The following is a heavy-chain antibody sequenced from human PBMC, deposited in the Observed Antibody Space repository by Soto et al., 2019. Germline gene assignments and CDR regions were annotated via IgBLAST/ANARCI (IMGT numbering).Heavy chain of an antibody. D-gene: IGHD3-3*01. V-gene: IGHV4-30-4*01. CDR2: IYYSGST. CDR1: GGSISSGEYY. Sequence: SETLSLTCTVSGGSISSGEYYWSWICPPPGKGLEWIGYIYYSGSTYYNPSLKSRVTISVDTSKNQFSLKLSSVTAADTAVYYCARVVIFGTENYYYYGMDVWGQGTTVTVSS. J-gene: IGHJ6*02. CDR3: ARVVIFGTENYYYYGMDV.